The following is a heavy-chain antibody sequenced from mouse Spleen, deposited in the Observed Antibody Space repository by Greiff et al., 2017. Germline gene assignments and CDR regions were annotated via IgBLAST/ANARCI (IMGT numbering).Heavy chain of an antibody. V-gene: IGHV5-9-3*01. CDR2: ISSGGSYT. CDR3: ARFPSFFDY. J-gene: IGHJ2*01. CDR1: GFTFSSYA. Sequence: EVQVVESGGGLVKPGGSLKLSCAASGFTFSSYAMSWVRQTPEKRLEWVATISSGGSYTYYPDSVKGRFTISRDNAKNTLYLQMSSLRSEDTAMYYCARFPSFFDYWGQGTTLTVSS.